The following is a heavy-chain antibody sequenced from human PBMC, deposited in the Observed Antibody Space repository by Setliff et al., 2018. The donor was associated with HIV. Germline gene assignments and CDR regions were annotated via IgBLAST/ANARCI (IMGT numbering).Heavy chain of an antibody. CDR3: ARGFTVVVLPVSHWFDS. CDR1: GGSFNNYY. Sequence: SETLSLTCAVYGGSFNNYYWSWIRQSPGKGLEWIGEINYGGSTNYNPSLQSRVTITIDTPKKQFSLKVRSVTAADTAVYYCARGFTVVVLPVSHWFDSWGQGTQVTVSS. J-gene: IGHJ5*01. V-gene: IGHV4-34*01. CDR2: INYGGST. D-gene: IGHD2-15*01.